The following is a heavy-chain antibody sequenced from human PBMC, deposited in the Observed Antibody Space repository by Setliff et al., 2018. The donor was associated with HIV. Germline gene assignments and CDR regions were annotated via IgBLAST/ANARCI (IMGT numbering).Heavy chain of an antibody. J-gene: IGHJ5*02. CDR3: ARHDCGGNCDINWFDP. CDR1: GYSISSNFL. D-gene: IGHD2-21*02. CDR2: IHHAGST. V-gene: IGHV4-38-2*01. Sequence: SETQSLTCAVSGYSISSNFLWGWVRQPPGQGLEWIGSIHHAGSTYYNPSLKSRVRISLDTSKNQFSLKLSSVTAADTAVYYCARHDCGGNCDINWFDPWGQGTLVTVSS.